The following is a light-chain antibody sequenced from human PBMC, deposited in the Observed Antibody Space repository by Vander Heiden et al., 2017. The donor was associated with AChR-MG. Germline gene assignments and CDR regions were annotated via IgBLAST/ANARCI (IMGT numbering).Light chain of an antibody. J-gene: IGKJ1*01. CDR2: KAS. CDR3: QQYNTSPWT. V-gene: IGKV1-5*03. Sequence: DIQMTQSPSTQSASVGDRVTITCRASQSLGSWLAWYQQKPGKAPNLLIYKASNLESGVPPRFSGSGSGTEFTLTISGLQPDDVATYYCQQYNTSPWTFGQRTKVEIK. CDR1: QSLGSW.